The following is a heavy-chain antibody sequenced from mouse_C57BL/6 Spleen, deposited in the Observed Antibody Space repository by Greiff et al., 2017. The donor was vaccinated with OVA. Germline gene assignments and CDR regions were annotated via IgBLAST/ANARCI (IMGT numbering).Heavy chain of an antibody. CDR2: INPSNGGT. Sequence: QVQLQQPGTELVKPGASVKLSCKASGYTFTSYWMHWVKQRPGQGLEWIGNINPSNGGTNYTEKFKSKATLTVDKSSSTAYMQLSSLTSEDSAVYYCARSGNDGYYIYAMDYWGQGTSVTVSS. CDR1: GYTFTSYW. D-gene: IGHD2-3*01. V-gene: IGHV1-53*01. J-gene: IGHJ4*01. CDR3: ARSGNDGYYIYAMDY.